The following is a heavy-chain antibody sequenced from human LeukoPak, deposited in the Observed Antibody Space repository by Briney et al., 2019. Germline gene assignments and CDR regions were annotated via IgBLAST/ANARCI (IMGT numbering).Heavy chain of an antibody. CDR3: ARDSYSYGTYDY. CDR1: GFTFSSYA. D-gene: IGHD5-18*01. J-gene: IGHJ4*02. V-gene: IGHV3-30*04. CDR2: ISYDGSNK. Sequence: GGPLRLSCAASGFTFSSYAMHWVRQAPGKGLEWVAVISYDGSNKYYADSVKGRFTISRDNSKNTLYLQMNSLRAEDTAVYYCARDSYSYGTYDYWGQGTLVTVSS.